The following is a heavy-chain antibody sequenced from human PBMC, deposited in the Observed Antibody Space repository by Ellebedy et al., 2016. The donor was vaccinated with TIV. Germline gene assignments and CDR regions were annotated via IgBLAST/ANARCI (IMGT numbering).Heavy chain of an antibody. J-gene: IGHJ4*02. CDR1: GFSFSSYS. Sequence: GESLKISCAASGFSFSSYSMNLVRQAPGKGLEWVSYISNSDTIYYADSVRGRFTISRDRVKKSVYLQMNSLRVEDSAVYYCARDAMIWIFDSWGQGTLVTVSS. CDR2: ISNSDTI. CDR3: ARDAMIWIFDS. D-gene: IGHD3-22*01. V-gene: IGHV3-48*01.